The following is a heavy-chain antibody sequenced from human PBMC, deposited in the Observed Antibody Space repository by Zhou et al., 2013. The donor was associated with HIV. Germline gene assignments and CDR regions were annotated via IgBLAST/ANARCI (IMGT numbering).Heavy chain of an antibody. CDR2: IIPIFGTA. V-gene: IGHV1-69*05. Sequence: QVHLVQSGAEVKKPGSSVKVSCKASGGTFSSYAISWVRQAPGQGLEWMGGIIPIFGTANYAQKFQGRVTITTDESTSTAYMELSSLRSEDTAVYYCARLFYSTSFYYYYMDVWGKGTTVTVSS. CDR1: GGTFSSYA. D-gene: IGHD4-4*01. CDR3: ARLFYSTSFYYYYMDV. J-gene: IGHJ6*03.